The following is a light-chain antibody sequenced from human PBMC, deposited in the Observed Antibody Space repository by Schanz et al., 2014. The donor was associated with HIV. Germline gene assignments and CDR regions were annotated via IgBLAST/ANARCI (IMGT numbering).Light chain of an antibody. CDR2: DAS. Sequence: EIVLTQSPGTLSLSPGERATLSCRASQNISGTYLTWFQQKPGQAPRLLIYDASNRATGIPARFSGSGSGTDFTLTISSLEPEDSAVYYCQQYAALPQTFGQGTKLEI. V-gene: IGKV3-20*01. CDR1: QNISGTY. CDR3: QQYAALPQT. J-gene: IGKJ2*01.